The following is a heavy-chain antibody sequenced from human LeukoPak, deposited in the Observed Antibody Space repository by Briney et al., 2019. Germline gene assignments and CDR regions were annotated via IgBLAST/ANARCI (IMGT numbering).Heavy chain of an antibody. CDR3: ARDRRSGWYFDY. J-gene: IGHJ4*02. CDR1: GYTFTGYY. D-gene: IGHD6-19*01. CDR2: INPNSGGT. V-gene: IGHV1-2*02. Sequence: ASVKVSCKASGYTFTGYYMHWVRQAPGQGLEWMGWINPNSGGTSYAQKFQGRVTMTRDTSISTAYMELSRLRSDDTAVYYCARDRRSGWYFDYWGQGTLVTVSS.